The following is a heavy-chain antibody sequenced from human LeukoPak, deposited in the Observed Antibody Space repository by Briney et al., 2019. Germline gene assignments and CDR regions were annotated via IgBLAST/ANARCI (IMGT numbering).Heavy chain of an antibody. J-gene: IGHJ5*02. V-gene: IGHV4-34*01. CDR1: GGSFSGYY. D-gene: IGHD3-10*01. Sequence: PSETLSLTCAVYGGSFSGYYWSWIRQPPGKGLERIGEINHSGSTNYNPSLKSRVTISVDRSKNQFSLKLSSVTAADTAVYYCARGRGPKGNWFDPWGQGTLVTVSS. CDR3: ARGRGPKGNWFDP. CDR2: INHSGST.